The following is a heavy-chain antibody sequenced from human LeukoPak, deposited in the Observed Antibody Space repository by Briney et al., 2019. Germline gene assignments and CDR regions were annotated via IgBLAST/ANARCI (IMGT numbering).Heavy chain of an antibody. J-gene: IGHJ4*02. D-gene: IGHD6-13*01. V-gene: IGHV4-30-4*08. CDR1: GGSISSGDYY. Sequence: SQTLSLTYTVSGGSISSGDYYWSWIRQPPGKGLEWIGYIYYSGSTYYNPSLKSRVNISVDTSKNRFSLKLSSVTAADTAVYYCARGGETAAAGTFRYWGQGTLVTVSS. CDR2: IYYSGST. CDR3: ARGGETAAAGTFRY.